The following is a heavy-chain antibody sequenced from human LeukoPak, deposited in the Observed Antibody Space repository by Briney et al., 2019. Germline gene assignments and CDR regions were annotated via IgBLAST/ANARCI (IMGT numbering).Heavy chain of an antibody. CDR3: ARRNYYYMDV. Sequence: GGSLRLSCAASGFIFSNYEMKWVRQAPGQGLEGGSYISSSGTTIYYADSVEGRFTISRDNAKNSLYLQMNSLRAEDMAVYYCARRNYYYMDVWGKGTTVTVSS. CDR1: GFIFSNYE. CDR2: ISSSGTTI. J-gene: IGHJ6*03. V-gene: IGHV3-48*03.